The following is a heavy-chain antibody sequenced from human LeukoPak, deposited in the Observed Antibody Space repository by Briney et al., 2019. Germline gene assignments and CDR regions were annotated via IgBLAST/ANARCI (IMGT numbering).Heavy chain of an antibody. J-gene: IGHJ2*01. CDR1: GGTFSSYA. Sequence: SVKVSCKASGGTFSSYAISWVRPAPGQGLEWMGGIIPIFGTANYAQKFQGRVTITADESTSTAYMELSSLRSEDTAVYYCARARDIVVVPAAMGPYWYFDLWGRGTLVTVSS. V-gene: IGHV1-69*13. D-gene: IGHD2-2*01. CDR2: IIPIFGTA. CDR3: ARARDIVVVPAAMGPYWYFDL.